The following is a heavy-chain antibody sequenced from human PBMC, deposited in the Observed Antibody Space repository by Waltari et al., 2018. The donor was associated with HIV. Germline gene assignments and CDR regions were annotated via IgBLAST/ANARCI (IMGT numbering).Heavy chain of an antibody. CDR2: INSDGSST. CDR3: ARAGRDGKLPPDY. V-gene: IGHV3-74*01. CDR1: GFTFSRDW. D-gene: IGHD1-7*01. J-gene: IGHJ4*02. Sequence: EVQLVESGGGLVQPGGSLRLSCAASGFTFSRDWPHWVGPAPGKGLVWVSRINSDGSSTSYADSVKGRFTISRDNAKNTLYLQMNSLRAEDTAVYYCARAGRDGKLPPDYWGQGTLVTVSS.